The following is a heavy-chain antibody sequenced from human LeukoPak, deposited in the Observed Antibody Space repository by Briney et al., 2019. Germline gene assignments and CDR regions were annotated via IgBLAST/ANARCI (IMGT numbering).Heavy chain of an antibody. J-gene: IGHJ4*02. D-gene: IGHD3-10*01. CDR3: ARVFYYGSGSYPWYFDY. CDR2: INPSGGST. Sequence: ASVKVSCKASGYTFTSYYMHWVRQAPGQGLEWMGIINPSGGSTSYAQKFQGRVTMTRDTSTSTVYMELSSLRSEDTAVYYCARVFYYGSGSYPWYFDYWGQGTLVTVSS. CDR1: GYTFTSYY. V-gene: IGHV1-46*01.